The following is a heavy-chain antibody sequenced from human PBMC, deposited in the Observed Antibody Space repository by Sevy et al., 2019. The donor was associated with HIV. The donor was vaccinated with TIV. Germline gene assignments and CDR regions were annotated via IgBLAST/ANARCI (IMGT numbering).Heavy chain of an antibody. CDR2: INHSGST. Sequence: SETLSLTCAVSGGSISSGGYSWSWIRQPPGKGLEWIGYINHSGSTYYNPSLKSRVTISVDRSKNQFSLKLSSVTAADTAVYYCASMAGGFDPWGQGTLVTVSS. CDR1: GGSISSGGYS. V-gene: IGHV4-30-2*01. D-gene: IGHD3-10*01. CDR3: ASMAGGFDP. J-gene: IGHJ5*02.